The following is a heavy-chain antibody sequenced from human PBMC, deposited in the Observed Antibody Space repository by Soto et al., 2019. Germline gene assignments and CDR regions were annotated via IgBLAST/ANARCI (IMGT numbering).Heavy chain of an antibody. CDR1: GFTFSSYG. CDR3: AKGGDYGDYESYYYYSMDV. J-gene: IGHJ6*03. D-gene: IGHD4-17*01. Sequence: GGSLRLSCAASGFTFSSYGMHWVRQAPGKGLEWVAVISYDGSNKYYADSVKGRFTISRDNSKNTLYLQMNSLRAEDTAVYYCAKGGDYGDYESYYYYSMDVWGKGTTVTVSS. CDR2: ISYDGSNK. V-gene: IGHV3-30*18.